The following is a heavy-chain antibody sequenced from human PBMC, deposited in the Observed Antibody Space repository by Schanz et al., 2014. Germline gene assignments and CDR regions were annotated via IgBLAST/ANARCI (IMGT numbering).Heavy chain of an antibody. Sequence: EVRLVESGGGLVQPGGSLRLSCAVSGFTVNTNYMSWVRQAPGKGLEWISSMYINSGSTQYADSVKGRFIISRDSSKNTLFLQMNSLRAEDTAVYFCARVRAYDYGAEAHGMDVWGHGTTVTFSS. V-gene: IGHV3-53*01. D-gene: IGHD4-17*01. CDR2: MYINSGST. CDR1: GFTVNTNY. CDR3: ARVRAYDYGAEAHGMDV. J-gene: IGHJ6*02.